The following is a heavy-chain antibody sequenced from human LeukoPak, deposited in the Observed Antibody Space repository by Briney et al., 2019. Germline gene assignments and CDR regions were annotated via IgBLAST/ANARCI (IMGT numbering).Heavy chain of an antibody. CDR1: GYSFTSYW. J-gene: IGHJ5*02. Sequence: GESLKISCKGSGYSFTSYWIGWVRQMPGKGLEWMGIIYPGDSDTRYSPSFQGQVTISADKSISTAYPQWSSLKASDTAMYYCARSGTQFFWSGPGWFDPWGQGTLVTVSS. D-gene: IGHD3-3*01. CDR3: ARSGTQFFWSGPGWFDP. CDR2: IYPGDSDT. V-gene: IGHV5-51*01.